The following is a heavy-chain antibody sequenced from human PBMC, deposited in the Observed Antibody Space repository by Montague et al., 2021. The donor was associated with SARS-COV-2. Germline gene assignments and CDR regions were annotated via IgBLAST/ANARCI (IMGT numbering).Heavy chain of an antibody. V-gene: IGHV3-7*01. Sequence: SLRLSCAASGFSFSSYWMSWVRQAPGQGLEWVAYIKQDGSEKYYVDSVKGRFTISRDNAKHSLYLQMSSLRAEDTAVYYCARVPSSSWYFEYWGQGTLVTVSS. CDR2: IKQDGSEK. D-gene: IGHD6-13*01. CDR3: ARVPSSSWYFEY. J-gene: IGHJ4*02. CDR1: GFSFSSYW.